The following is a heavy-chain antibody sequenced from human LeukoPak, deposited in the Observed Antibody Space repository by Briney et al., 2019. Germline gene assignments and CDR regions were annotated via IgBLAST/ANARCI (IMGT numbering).Heavy chain of an antibody. D-gene: IGHD6-6*01. V-gene: IGHV3-30-3*01. CDR2: ISSDRSNK. CDR1: GFTFSSYA. CDR3: AKDPYSSSSWVY. Sequence: GGSLRLSCAAPGFTFSSYAMHWVRQAPGKGLEWVAVISSDRSNKYYADSVKGRFTISRDNSNNTLYLQMTSLRAEDTAVYYCAKDPYSSSSWVYWGQGTLVTVSS. J-gene: IGHJ4*02.